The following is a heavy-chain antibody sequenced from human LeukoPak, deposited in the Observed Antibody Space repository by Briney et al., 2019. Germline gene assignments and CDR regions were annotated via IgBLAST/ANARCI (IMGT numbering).Heavy chain of an antibody. CDR3: ASSLPRARYFDL. Sequence: PSETLSLTCTVSGGSISNGGYYWSWIRQHPGKGLEWIGYIYYSGSTYYNPSLKSRVTISVDTSKNQFSLKLSSVTAADTAVYYCASSLPRARYFDLWGRGTLVTVSS. CDR2: IYYSGST. V-gene: IGHV4-31*03. J-gene: IGHJ2*01. CDR1: GGSISNGGYY.